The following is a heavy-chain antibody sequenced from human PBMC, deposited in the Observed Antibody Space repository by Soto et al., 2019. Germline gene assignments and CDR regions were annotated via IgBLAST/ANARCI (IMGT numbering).Heavy chain of an antibody. Sequence: GGSLRLSCAASGFTFSSYSMNWVRQAPGKGLEWVSSISSSSSYIYYADSVKGRFTISRDNAKNSLYLQMNSLRAEDTAVYYCAGYSSSTGASFDPWGQGTLVTVSS. CDR2: ISSSSSYI. D-gene: IGHD6-6*01. V-gene: IGHV3-21*01. J-gene: IGHJ5*02. CDR3: AGYSSSTGASFDP. CDR1: GFTFSSYS.